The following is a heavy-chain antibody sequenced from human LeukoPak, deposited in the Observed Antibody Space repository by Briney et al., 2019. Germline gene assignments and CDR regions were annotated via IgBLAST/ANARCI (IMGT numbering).Heavy chain of an antibody. Sequence: GASVKDSCKASGYTFTSYDINWVRPPTAQGLEWMGWMNPNSGNTGYAQKFQGRVTMTRNTSISTAYMELSSLRSEDTAVYYCALWTGYSSSWYRDYWGQGTLVTVSS. V-gene: IGHV1-8*01. D-gene: IGHD6-13*01. J-gene: IGHJ4*02. CDR3: ALWTGYSSSWYRDY. CDR1: GYTFTSYD. CDR2: MNPNSGNT.